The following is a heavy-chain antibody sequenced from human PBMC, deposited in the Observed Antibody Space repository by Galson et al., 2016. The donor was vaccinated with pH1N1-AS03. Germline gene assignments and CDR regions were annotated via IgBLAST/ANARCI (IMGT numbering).Heavy chain of an antibody. V-gene: IGHV1-18*01. CDR2: ISTYTGET. J-gene: IGHJ5*02. Sequence: SVKVSCKASGYTFTHFGISWVRQAPGQGLECLGWISTYTGETNYAQKFQGRVTMTTDTSTNTVYMELRTLTSDDTALYYCARGTISGVDLQRGFDAWGQGTLVTVSS. CDR1: GYTFTHFG. D-gene: IGHD3-3*01. CDR3: ARGTISGVDLQRGFDA.